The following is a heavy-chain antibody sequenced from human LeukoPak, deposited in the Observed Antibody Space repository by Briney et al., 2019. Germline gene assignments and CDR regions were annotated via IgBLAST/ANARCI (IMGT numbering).Heavy chain of an antibody. CDR1: GGSFSGYY. CDR2: INHSGST. V-gene: IGHV4-34*01. D-gene: IGHD3-16*02. CDR3: AGSLRGIGYXGIDY. J-gene: IGHJ4*02. Sequence: SETLSLTCAVYGGSFSGYYWSWIRQPPGKGLEWIGEINHSGSTNYNPSLKSRVTISVDASKNQFSLKLSSVTAADTAVYYCAGSLRGIGYXGIDYWGQGTLVTVSS.